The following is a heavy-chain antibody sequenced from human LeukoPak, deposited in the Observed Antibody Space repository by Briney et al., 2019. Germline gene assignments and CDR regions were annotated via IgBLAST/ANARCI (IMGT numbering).Heavy chain of an antibody. CDR1: GFTFSSYG. J-gene: IGHJ4*02. D-gene: IGHD3-22*01. CDR3: ATTYYYDSSGYRFDY. CDR2: ISYDGSNK. V-gene: IGHV3-30*03. Sequence: GGSLRLYCAASGFTFSSYGMHWVRQAPGKGLEWVAVISYDGSNKYYADSVKGRFTISRDNSKNTLYLQMNSLRAEDTAVYYCATTYYYDSSGYRFDYWGQGTLVTVSS.